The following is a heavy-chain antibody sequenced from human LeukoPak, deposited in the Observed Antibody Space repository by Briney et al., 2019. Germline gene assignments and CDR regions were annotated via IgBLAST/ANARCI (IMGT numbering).Heavy chain of an antibody. V-gene: IGHV1-46*01. CDR3: ASMTPGYYDSSGHAGWFDP. CDR2: INPSGGST. Sequence: GASVKVSCKASGYTFTSYYMHWVRRAPGQGLEWMGIINPSGGSTSYAQKFQGRVTMTRDTSTSTVYMELSSLRSEDTAVYYCASMTPGYYDSSGHAGWFDPWGQGTLVTVSS. CDR1: GYTFTSYY. D-gene: IGHD3-22*01. J-gene: IGHJ5*02.